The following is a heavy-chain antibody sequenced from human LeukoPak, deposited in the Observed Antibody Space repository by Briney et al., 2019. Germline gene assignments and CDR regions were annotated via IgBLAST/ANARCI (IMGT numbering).Heavy chain of an antibody. J-gene: IGHJ4*02. Sequence: GGSLRLSCAASGFTFSSYSMNWVRQAPGKGLEWVSSISSSSTFIHYADSVKGRFTISRDNAKNSLSLQMNSLRAEDTAVYYCAKDPSSRWLHLDYWGQGTLVTVSS. V-gene: IGHV3-21*01. D-gene: IGHD5-24*01. CDR1: GFTFSSYS. CDR2: ISSSSTFI. CDR3: AKDPSSRWLHLDY.